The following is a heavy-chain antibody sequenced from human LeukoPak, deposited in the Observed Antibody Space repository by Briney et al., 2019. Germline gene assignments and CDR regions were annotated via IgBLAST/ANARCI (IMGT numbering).Heavy chain of an antibody. CDR1: GYTFTSYY. Sequence: ASVKVSCKASGYTFTSYYMHWVRQAPGQGLEWMGIINPSGGSTSYAQKFQGSVTMTRDTSTSTVYMELSSLRSEDTAVYYCASDYGGDHFDIWGQGTMVTVSS. J-gene: IGHJ3*02. D-gene: IGHD4-23*01. CDR2: INPSGGST. CDR3: ASDYGGDHFDI. V-gene: IGHV1-46*01.